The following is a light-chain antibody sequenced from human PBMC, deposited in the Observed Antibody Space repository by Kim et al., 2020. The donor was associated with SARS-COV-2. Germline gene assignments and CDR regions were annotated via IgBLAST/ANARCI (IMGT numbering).Light chain of an antibody. J-gene: IGKJ1*01. V-gene: IGKV2-28*01. CDR2: LGS. Sequence: EPASISCRSSQSLLHSNGYNYLDWYLQKPGQSPQLLIYLGSNRASGVPDRFSGSGSGTDFTLKISRVEDEDVGVYYCMQALQTWTFGQGTKVDIK. CDR3: MQALQTWT. CDR1: QSLLHSNGYNY.